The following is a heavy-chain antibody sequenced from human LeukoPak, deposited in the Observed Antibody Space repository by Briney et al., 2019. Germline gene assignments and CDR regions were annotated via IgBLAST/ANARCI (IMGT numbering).Heavy chain of an antibody. D-gene: IGHD4-17*01. CDR1: GGSISSYY. J-gene: IGHJ4*02. CDR3: ARDLGTTGGRYYFDY. CDR2: IHYSGST. Sequence: PSETLSLTCTVSGGSISSYYWSWIRQPPGKGLEWIGYIHYSGSTNYNPSLKSRVTISVDTPKNQFSLKLSSVTAADTAVYYCARDLGTTGGRYYFDYWGQGTLVTVSS. V-gene: IGHV4-59*01.